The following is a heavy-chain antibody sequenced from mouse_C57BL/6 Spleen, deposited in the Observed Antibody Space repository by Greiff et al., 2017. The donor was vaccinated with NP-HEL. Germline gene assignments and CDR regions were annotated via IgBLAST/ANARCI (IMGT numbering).Heavy chain of an antibody. V-gene: IGHV1-39*01. CDR3: ASHYYGNSWFAY. D-gene: IGHD2-1*01. Sequence: EVQLKESGPELVKPGASVKISCKASGYSFTDYNMNWVKQSNGKSLEWIGVINPNYGTTSYNQKFKGKATLTVDQSSSTAYMQLNSLTSEDSAVYYCASHYYGNSWFAYWGQGTLVTVSA. CDR1: GYSFTDYN. J-gene: IGHJ3*01. CDR2: INPNYGTT.